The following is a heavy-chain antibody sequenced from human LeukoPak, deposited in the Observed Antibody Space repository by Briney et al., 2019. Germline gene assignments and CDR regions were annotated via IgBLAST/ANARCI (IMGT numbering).Heavy chain of an antibody. D-gene: IGHD2-15*01. J-gene: IGHJ5*02. CDR3: AIGRTQDCSGGSCYSSWFDP. Sequence: ASVKVSCKASGYTFTRYYIHWVRQAPGQGLEWMGMINPTRGSTSYAQKFQGRITMTRDTSTRIFYMELSSLRSEDTAVFFCAIGRTQDCSGGSCYSSWFDPWGQGTLVTVSS. V-gene: IGHV1-46*01. CDR2: INPTRGST. CDR1: GYTFTRYY.